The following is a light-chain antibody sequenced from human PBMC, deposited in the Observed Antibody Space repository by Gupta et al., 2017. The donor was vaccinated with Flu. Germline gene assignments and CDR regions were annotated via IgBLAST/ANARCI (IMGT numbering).Light chain of an antibody. J-gene: IGLJ3*02. CDR1: TTAVGGSTH. CDR3: SSHATGSTSANSGALV. V-gene: IGLV2-14*01. CDR2: EFN. Sequence: TAPTTAVGGSTHVSRYHHPPGKAPNLVTYEFNNRPSGVSDRSAGPKSGNTASLTISGLQAEAEADEYCSSHATGSTSANSGALVFGGGTKLTVL.